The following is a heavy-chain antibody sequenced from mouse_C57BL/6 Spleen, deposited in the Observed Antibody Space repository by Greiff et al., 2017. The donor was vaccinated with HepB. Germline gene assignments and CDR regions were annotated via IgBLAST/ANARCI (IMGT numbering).Heavy chain of an antibody. J-gene: IGHJ4*01. CDR2: IWRGGST. Sequence: VQLKESGPGLVQPSQSLSITCTVSGFSLTSYGVHWVRQSPGKGLEWLGVIWRGGSTDYNAAFMSRLGITKDNSKSQVFFKMNSLQADDTAIYYCAAKLRSYAMDYWGQGTSVTVSS. V-gene: IGHV2-5*01. CDR1: GFSLTSYG. D-gene: IGHD2-4*01. CDR3: AAKLRSYAMDY.